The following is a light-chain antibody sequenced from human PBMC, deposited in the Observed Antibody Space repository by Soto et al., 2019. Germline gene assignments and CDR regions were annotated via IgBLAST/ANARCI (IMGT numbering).Light chain of an antibody. CDR2: EVS. CDR1: QTLLRSDGKNY. J-gene: IGKJ2*01. CDR3: LQTRRLPYT. V-gene: IGKV2D-29*01. Sequence: DIVMTQTPLSLSVTPGQPASISCKSSQTLLRSDGKNYMYWYLQKPGQPPQLLISEVSNRFSGVPDKFSGSGSGTDFTLKISRVEAEDVGVYYCLQTRRLPYTFGQGTKLEIK.